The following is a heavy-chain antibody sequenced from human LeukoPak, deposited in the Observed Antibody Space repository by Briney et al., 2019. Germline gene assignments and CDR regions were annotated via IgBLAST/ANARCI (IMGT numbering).Heavy chain of an antibody. J-gene: IGHJ4*02. CDR3: ANMSPSAVAGSGAFDY. CDR2: ISYDGSNK. CDR1: GFTFSSYG. Sequence: PGGSLRLSCAASGFTFSSYGMHWVRQAPGKGLEWVAVISYDGSNKYYADSVKGRFTISRDNSKNTLYLQMNSLRAEDTAVYYCANMSPSAVAGSGAFDYWGQGTLVTVSS. D-gene: IGHD6-19*01. V-gene: IGHV3-30*18.